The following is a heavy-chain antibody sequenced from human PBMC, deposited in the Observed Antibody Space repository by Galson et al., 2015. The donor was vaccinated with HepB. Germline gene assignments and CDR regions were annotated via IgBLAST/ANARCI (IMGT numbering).Heavy chain of an antibody. CDR3: ARARVVRGVPSPVLFDY. V-gene: IGHV1-3*01. Sequence: KFQGRVTITRDTSASTAYMELSSLRSEDTAVYYCARARVVRGVPSPVLFDYWGQGTLVTVSS. D-gene: IGHD3-10*01. J-gene: IGHJ4*02.